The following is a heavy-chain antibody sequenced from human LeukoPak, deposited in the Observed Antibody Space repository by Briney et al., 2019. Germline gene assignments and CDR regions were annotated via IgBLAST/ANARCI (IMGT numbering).Heavy chain of an antibody. CDR3: ARARTNYYYDSSGYTTRGGFFDS. CDR2: INHSGST. J-gene: IGHJ4*02. D-gene: IGHD3-22*01. CDR1: GGSFSGYY. V-gene: IGHV4-34*01. Sequence: SETLSLTCAVYGGSFSGYYWSWIRQPPGKGLEWIGEINHSGSTNYNPSLKGRVTISIDTSKNQFSLNLTSVTAADTAFYYCARARTNYYYDSSGYTTRGGFFDSWGLGTLVTVSS.